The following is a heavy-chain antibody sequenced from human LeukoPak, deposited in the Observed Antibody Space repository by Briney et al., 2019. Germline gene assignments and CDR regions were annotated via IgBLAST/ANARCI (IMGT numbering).Heavy chain of an antibody. V-gene: IGHV3-21*01. J-gene: IGHJ4*02. CDR1: GFTFSSYS. D-gene: IGHD6-13*01. CDR3: ARDLAAAGGGFDY. CDR2: ISSGSSYI. Sequence: PGGSLRLSCAASGFTFSSYSVNWVPQAPGKGREWVSSISSGSSYIYYADSVKGRFTISRDNAKNSLYLQMNSLRAEDTAVYYCARDLAAAGGGFDYWGQGTLVTVSS.